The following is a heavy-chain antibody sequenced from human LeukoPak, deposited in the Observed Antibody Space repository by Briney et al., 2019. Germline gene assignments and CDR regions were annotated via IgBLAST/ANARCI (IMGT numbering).Heavy chain of an antibody. CDR2: IYTSANT. CDR1: GASISTYY. V-gene: IGHV4-4*07. J-gene: IGHJ4*02. Sequence: PETLSLTCTVSGASISTYYWTWIRQSAGKGLEWIGVIYTSANTNYNPSLKSRVTMSLDTSKNQLSLKLTSVTAADMAVYYCARKDGDFWGQGTLVTVSS. CDR3: ARKDGDF.